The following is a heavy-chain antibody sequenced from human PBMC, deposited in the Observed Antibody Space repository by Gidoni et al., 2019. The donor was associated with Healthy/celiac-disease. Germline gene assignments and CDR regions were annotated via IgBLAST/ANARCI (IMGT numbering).Heavy chain of an antibody. CDR3: ARVGYYDYFDY. Sequence: FTISRDNAKNSLHLQMNSLRAEDTAVYYCARVGYYDYFDYWGQGTLVTVSS. V-gene: IGHV3-11*06. D-gene: IGHD3-22*01. J-gene: IGHJ4*02.